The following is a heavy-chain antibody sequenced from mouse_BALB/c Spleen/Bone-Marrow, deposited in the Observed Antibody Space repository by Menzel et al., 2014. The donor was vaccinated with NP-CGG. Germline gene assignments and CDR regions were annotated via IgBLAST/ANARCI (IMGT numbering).Heavy chain of an antibody. CDR1: GYTFTDYA. J-gene: IGHJ4*01. V-gene: IGHV1S137*01. Sequence: QVQLQQSGAELVRPGVSVKISCKGSGYTFTDYAIYWVKQSHAKSLEWIGLISGYYGDAIYNQKFKGKATLTVDNSSSTAYMDLARLTTEDSAIYYCARSGNVRNAMDYWGQGTSVTVSS. CDR2: ISGYYGDA. D-gene: IGHD1-1*01. CDR3: ARSGNVRNAMDY.